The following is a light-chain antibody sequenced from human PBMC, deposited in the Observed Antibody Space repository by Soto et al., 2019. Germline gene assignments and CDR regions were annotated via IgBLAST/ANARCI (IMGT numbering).Light chain of an antibody. CDR1: QMISNY. CDR2: AAS. CDR3: QQSYSTPPT. J-gene: IGKJ1*01. Sequence: DIQMTQSPSSLSASVGDRVTITCRASQMISNYLNWYQQRPGKAPKFLIFAASTLQSGVPSRFSGGGSGTDFSLTISSLQPEDFATYYCQQSYSTPPTLGQGTKVDIK. V-gene: IGKV1-39*01.